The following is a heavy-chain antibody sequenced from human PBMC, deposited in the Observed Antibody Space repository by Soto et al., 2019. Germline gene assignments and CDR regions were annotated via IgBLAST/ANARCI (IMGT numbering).Heavy chain of an antibody. V-gene: IGHV3-21*01. D-gene: IGHD6-25*01. CDR3: ARVISARGYGMDV. CDR2: ISSGSTYI. Sequence: PGGSLRLSCAASGFTFSTSGMNWVRQAPGKGLEWVSFISSGSTYIYYADSVKGRFTISRENAKNSLYLQMNSLRAEDTAVYYCARVISARGYGMDVWGQGATVTVSS. J-gene: IGHJ6*02. CDR1: GFTFSTSG.